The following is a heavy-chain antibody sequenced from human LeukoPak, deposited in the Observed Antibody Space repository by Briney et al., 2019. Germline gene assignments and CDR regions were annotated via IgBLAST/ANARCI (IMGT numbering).Heavy chain of an antibody. V-gene: IGHV3-23*01. D-gene: IGHD3-22*01. Sequence: GGSLRLSCAASGFTFSSYAMSWVRQAPGKGLEWVSALSGNGGSTYYADSVKGRFTISRDNSKNTLYLQMNSLRAEDTAVYYCARNTDSSGPFDYWGQGTLVTVSS. J-gene: IGHJ4*02. CDR2: LSGNGGST. CDR3: ARNTDSSGPFDY. CDR1: GFTFSSYA.